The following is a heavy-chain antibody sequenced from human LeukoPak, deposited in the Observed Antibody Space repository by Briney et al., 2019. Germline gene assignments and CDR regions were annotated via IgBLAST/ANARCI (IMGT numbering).Heavy chain of an antibody. CDR3: ARVDADYFDY. D-gene: IGHD3/OR15-3a*01. Sequence: SETLSLTCTVSGYSISSGYYRGWIRQPPGKGLEWIGSIYHSGSTYYNPSLKSRVTISVDTSKNQFSLKLSSVTAADTAVYYCARVDADYFDYWGQGTLVTVSS. V-gene: IGHV4-38-2*02. CDR1: GYSISSGYY. J-gene: IGHJ4*02. CDR2: IYHSGST.